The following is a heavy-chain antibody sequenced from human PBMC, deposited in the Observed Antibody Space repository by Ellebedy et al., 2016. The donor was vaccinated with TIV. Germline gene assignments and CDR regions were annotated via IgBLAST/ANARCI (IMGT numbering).Heavy chain of an antibody. CDR1: GYTFTSYF. Sequence: ASVKVSCKASGYTFTSYFLYWVRQAPGQGLEWMGIINPTSGSSNYAQKFQVRGTMTRDTSTSTVYMELSSLRSEDTAVYYCARGDNYYYDSSGYYYTYWGQGTLVTVSS. CDR3: ARGDNYYYDSSGYYYTY. CDR2: INPTSGSS. D-gene: IGHD3-22*01. V-gene: IGHV1-46*01. J-gene: IGHJ4*02.